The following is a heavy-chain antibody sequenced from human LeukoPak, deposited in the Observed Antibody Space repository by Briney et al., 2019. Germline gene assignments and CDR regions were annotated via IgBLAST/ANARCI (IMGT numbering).Heavy chain of an antibody. V-gene: IGHV4-39*01. CDR1: GGSISSSSYY. Sequence: SETLSLTCTVSGGSISSSSYYWGWIRQPPGKGLEWIGSIYYSGSTYYNPSLKSRVTISVDTSKNQFSLKLSSVTAADTAVYYCAREQQLVGVDYWGQGTLVTVSS. CDR2: IYYSGST. D-gene: IGHD6-13*01. CDR3: AREQQLVGVDY. J-gene: IGHJ4*02.